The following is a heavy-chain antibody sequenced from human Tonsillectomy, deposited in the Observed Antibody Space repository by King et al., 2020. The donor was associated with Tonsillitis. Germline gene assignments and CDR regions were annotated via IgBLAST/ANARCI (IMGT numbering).Heavy chain of an antibody. J-gene: IGHJ4*02. CDR3: AKGHSSGWFYFDS. CDR1: GFTFSSYG. Sequence: QLVESGGGVVQPGRSLRLSCAASGFTFSSYGMHWVRQAPGKGLEWVAVISYDGNNKYNAGSVKGRFTISRDNSKNTLYLQMNSLRGEDTAVYYCAKGHSSGWFYFDSWGQGTLVTVSS. D-gene: IGHD6-19*01. CDR2: ISYDGNNK. V-gene: IGHV3-30*18.